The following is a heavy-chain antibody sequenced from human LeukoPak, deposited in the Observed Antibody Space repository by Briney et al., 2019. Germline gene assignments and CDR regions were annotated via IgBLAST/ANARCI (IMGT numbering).Heavy chain of an antibody. D-gene: IGHD2/OR15-2a*01. CDR3: AKDSPTYYADS. J-gene: IGHJ4*02. V-gene: IGHV3-30*02. CDR1: GFTFSSFG. Sequence: PGGSLRLSCAASGFTFSSFGMHWVRQAPGKGLEWVSFINYNGRDKYYADSVKGRFTISRDSSKNTLSLQMSSLRAEDTAVYFCAKDSPTYYADSWGQGTLVTVSS. CDR2: INYNGRDK.